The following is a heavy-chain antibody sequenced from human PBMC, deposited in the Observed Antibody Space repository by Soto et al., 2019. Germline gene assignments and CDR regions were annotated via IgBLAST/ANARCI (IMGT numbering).Heavy chain of an antibody. CDR2: ISGSCGSR. CDR1: GVTFSSDA. CDR3: ANASSTVLTHGKDY. J-gene: IGHJ4*02. Sequence: GGTLRLSCAASGVTFSSDAMSWVRQSPAQGLELESAISGSCGSRYYADSVKARFTISRDNSKNTLYLQMNSLSAEDTAVYYCANASSTVLTHGKDYWGQGTLVPVSS. V-gene: IGHV3-23*01. D-gene: IGHD4-17*01.